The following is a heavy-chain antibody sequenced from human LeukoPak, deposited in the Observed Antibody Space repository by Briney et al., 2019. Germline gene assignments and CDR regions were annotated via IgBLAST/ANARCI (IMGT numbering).Heavy chain of an antibody. Sequence: GESLKISCKGSGYSFTSYWIGWVRQMPGKGLEWMGIIYPGDSDNRYSPSFQGHVTISADKSISTAYLQWSSLKASDTAMYYCARHRIQLGHAFDIWGQGTMVTVSS. J-gene: IGHJ3*02. V-gene: IGHV5-51*01. CDR3: ARHRIQLGHAFDI. CDR2: IYPGDSDN. CDR1: GYSFTSYW. D-gene: IGHD5-18*01.